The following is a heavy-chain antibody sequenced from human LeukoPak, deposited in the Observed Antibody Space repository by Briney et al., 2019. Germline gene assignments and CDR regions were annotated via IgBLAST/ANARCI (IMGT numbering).Heavy chain of an antibody. Sequence: GGSLRLSCEASGFTFSLYWMSWVRQAPGKGLEWVAFIRSKTYRGTTEYAASVKGRFTISRDDSKSIAYLQMNSLKTEDTAVYYCARANSFDSSGYYFDYWGQGTLVTVSS. CDR2: IRSKTYRGTT. V-gene: IGHV3-49*04. CDR3: ARANSFDSSGYYFDY. CDR1: GFTFSLYW. J-gene: IGHJ4*02. D-gene: IGHD3-22*01.